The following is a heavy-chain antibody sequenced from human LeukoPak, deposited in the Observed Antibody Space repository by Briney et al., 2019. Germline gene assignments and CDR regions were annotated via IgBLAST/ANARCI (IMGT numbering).Heavy chain of an antibody. V-gene: IGHV1-69*04. CDR2: IIPILGIA. CDR3: ASMYSSGWYSNYYYYGMDV. D-gene: IGHD6-19*01. CDR1: GGTFSSYA. J-gene: IGHJ6*02. Sequence: ASVKVSCKASGGTFSSYAISWVRQAPGQGLEWMGRIIPILGIANYAQKFQGRVTITADKSTSTAYMELSSLRSEDTAVYYCASMYSSGWYSNYYYYGMDVWGQGTTVTVSS.